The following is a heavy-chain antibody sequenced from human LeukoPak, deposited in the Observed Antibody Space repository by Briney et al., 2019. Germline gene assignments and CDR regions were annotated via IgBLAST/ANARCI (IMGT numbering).Heavy chain of an antibody. Sequence: SGGSLRLSCAASGFTVSSNYMNWVRQAPGKGLEWVSSISSTSSYIYYADSVKGRFTISRDNAKNSLYLQMNSLRAEDTAVYYCARDRDSGWVNYYYYMDVWGKGTTVAVSS. J-gene: IGHJ6*03. D-gene: IGHD6-19*01. V-gene: IGHV3-21*01. CDR2: ISSTSSYI. CDR3: ARDRDSGWVNYYYYMDV. CDR1: GFTVSSNY.